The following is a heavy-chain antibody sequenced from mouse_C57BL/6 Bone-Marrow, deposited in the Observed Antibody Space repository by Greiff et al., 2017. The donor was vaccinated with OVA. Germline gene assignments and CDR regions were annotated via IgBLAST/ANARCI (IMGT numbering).Heavy chain of an antibody. Sequence: VQLQQPGAELVKPGASVKLSCKASGYTFTSYWMHWVKQRPGQGLEWIGMIHPNSGSTNYNEKFKSKATLTVVKSSSTAYMQLSSLTSEDSAVYYCARGDGPAWFAYWGQGTLVTVSA. CDR2: IHPNSGST. CDR1: GYTFTSYW. D-gene: IGHD2-3*01. J-gene: IGHJ3*01. V-gene: IGHV1-64*01. CDR3: ARGDGPAWFAY.